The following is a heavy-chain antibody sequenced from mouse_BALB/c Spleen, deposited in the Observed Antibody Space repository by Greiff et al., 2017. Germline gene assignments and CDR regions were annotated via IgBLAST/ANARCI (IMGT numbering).Heavy chain of an antibody. J-gene: IGHJ2*01. CDR1: GFTFSSFG. CDR3: ARATTVVATNYFDY. Sequence: EVHLVESGGGLVQPGGSRKLSCAASGFTFSSFGMHWVRQAPEKGLEWVAYISSGSSTIYYADTVKGRFTISRDNPKNTLFLQMTSLRSEDTAMYYCARATTVVATNYFDYWGQGTTLTVSS. V-gene: IGHV5-17*02. CDR2: ISSGSSTI. D-gene: IGHD1-1*01.